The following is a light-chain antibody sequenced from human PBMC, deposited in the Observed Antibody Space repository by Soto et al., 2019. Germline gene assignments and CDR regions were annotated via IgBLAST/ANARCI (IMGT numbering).Light chain of an antibody. Sequence: QSDLTQPASVSGSPGQSIIISCTGTSSDVGSYNLVSWYQHHPGKAPKLMIYEGSKRPSGVSNRFSGSKSGNTASLTISGLQAEDEADYYCCSYADSNTWLFGGGTKLTVL. CDR1: SSDVGSYNL. CDR2: EGS. V-gene: IGLV2-23*01. CDR3: CSYADSNTWL. J-gene: IGLJ2*01.